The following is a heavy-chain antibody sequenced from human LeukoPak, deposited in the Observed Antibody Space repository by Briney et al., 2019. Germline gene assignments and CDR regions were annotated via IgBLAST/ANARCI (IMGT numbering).Heavy chain of an antibody. CDR2: IYHSGST. V-gene: IGHV4-30-2*01. Sequence: SETLSLTCAVSGGSISSGGYSWSWIRQPPGKGLEWIGYIYHSGSTYYNPSLKSRVTISVDRSKNQLSLKLSSVTAADTAVYYCARGTGPYYFDYWGQGTLVTVSS. CDR1: GGSISSGGYS. J-gene: IGHJ4*02. D-gene: IGHD1-1*01. CDR3: ARGTGPYYFDY.